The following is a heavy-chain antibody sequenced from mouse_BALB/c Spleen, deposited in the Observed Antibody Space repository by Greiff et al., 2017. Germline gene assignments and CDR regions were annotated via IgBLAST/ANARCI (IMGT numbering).Heavy chain of an antibody. Sequence: EVQLVESGGGLVQPGGSLRLSCATSGFTFTDYYMSWVRQPPGKALEWLGFIRNKANGYTTEYSASVKGRFTISRDNSQSILYLQMNTLRAEDSATYYCARTYGYAMDYWGQGTSVTVSS. V-gene: IGHV7-3*02. CDR3: ARTYGYAMDY. J-gene: IGHJ4*01. D-gene: IGHD1-1*01. CDR1: GFTFTDYY. CDR2: IRNKANGYTT.